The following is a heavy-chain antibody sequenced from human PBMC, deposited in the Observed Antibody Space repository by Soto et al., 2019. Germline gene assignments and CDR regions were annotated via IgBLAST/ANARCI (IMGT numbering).Heavy chain of an antibody. D-gene: IGHD3-10*01. Sequence: QVQLVESGGGVVQPGRSLRLSCAASGFTFSSYGMHWVRQAPGKGLEWVAVISYDGSNKYYADSVKGRFTISRDNSKNTLYLQMNGLRAEDTAVYYCAKDLYGSGSPDYWGQGTLVNVSS. CDR2: ISYDGSNK. V-gene: IGHV3-30*18. CDR3: AKDLYGSGSPDY. J-gene: IGHJ4*02. CDR1: GFTFSSYG.